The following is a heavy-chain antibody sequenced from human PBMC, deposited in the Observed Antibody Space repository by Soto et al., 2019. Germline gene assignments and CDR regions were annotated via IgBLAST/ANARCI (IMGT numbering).Heavy chain of an antibody. CDR2: IHYSGGT. J-gene: IGHJ5*02. D-gene: IGHD3-10*01. Sequence: PSETLSLSWSVTGASFSGHSWSWMRQSPGKGLEWIGYIHYSGGTNYTPSLRSRVTISVETSKNQLSLDLTSLTAADTAVYYCARGGTSGSAVYNWFDPWGQGTLVTGSS. V-gene: IGHV4-59*11. CDR3: ARGGTSGSAVYNWFDP. CDR1: GASFSGHS.